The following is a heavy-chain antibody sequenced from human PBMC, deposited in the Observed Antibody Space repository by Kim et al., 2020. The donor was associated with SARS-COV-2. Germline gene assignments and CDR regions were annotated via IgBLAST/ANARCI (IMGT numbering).Heavy chain of an antibody. CDR3: ARFPRQGTGTLDY. Sequence: YNPSLKSRVTISVDTSKNQFSLKLSSVTAADTAVYYCARFPRQGTGTLDYWGQGTLVTVSS. D-gene: IGHD1-1*01. J-gene: IGHJ4*02. V-gene: IGHV4-31*02.